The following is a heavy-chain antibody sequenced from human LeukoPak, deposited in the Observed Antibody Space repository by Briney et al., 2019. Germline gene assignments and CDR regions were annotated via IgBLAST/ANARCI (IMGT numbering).Heavy chain of an antibody. D-gene: IGHD1-26*01. CDR1: GFPYSSYA. J-gene: IGHJ4*02. V-gene: IGHV3-23*01. CDR2: ISGSGGST. CDR3: AKEGGYSGSSLDY. Sequence: GGPLRHLYGASGFPYSSYAMRGVRAPPGKRLEEGSAISGSGGSTYYADSVKGRFTISRDNSKNTLYLQMNSLRAEDTAVYYCAKEGGYSGSSLDYWGQGTLVTVSS.